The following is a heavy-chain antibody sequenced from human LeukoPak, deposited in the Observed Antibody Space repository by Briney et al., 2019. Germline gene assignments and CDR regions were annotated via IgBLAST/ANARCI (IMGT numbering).Heavy chain of an antibody. CDR2: INPNSGGT. J-gene: IGHJ4*02. CDR1: GYTFTGYY. V-gene: IGHV1-2*02. CDR3: ARVLQCSGGSCTNLRGDYFDY. D-gene: IGHD2-15*01. Sequence: ASVKVSCKASGYTFTGYYMHWVRQAPGQGLEWMGWINPNSGGTNYAQKFQGRVTMTRDTSISTAYMELSRLRSDDTAVYYCARVLQCSGGSCTNLRGDYFDYWGQGTLVTVSS.